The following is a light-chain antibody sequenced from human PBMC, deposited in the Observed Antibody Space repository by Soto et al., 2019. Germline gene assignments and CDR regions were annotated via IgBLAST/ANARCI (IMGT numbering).Light chain of an antibody. CDR3: QQYGSSPRT. CDR2: GAS. Sequence: EIVLTQSPGTLSLSPGERATLSCRASQSVSSSYLAWYQQKPGQAPRLLIYGASSRATGIPDRFSGSGSGTDFTLNISRLEPEDFALYYCQQYGSSPRTFGQGTKVAIK. V-gene: IGKV3-20*01. J-gene: IGKJ1*01. CDR1: QSVSSSY.